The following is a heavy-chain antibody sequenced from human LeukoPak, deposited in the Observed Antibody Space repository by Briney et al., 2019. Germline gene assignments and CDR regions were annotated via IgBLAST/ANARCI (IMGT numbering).Heavy chain of an antibody. CDR1: GGSISSGSYY. CDR2: IYTSRST. CDR3: ARYTVAGTQNYYYYYMDV. V-gene: IGHV4-61*02. J-gene: IGHJ6*03. D-gene: IGHD6-19*01. Sequence: PSETLSLTCTVSGGSISSGSYYWSWIRQPAGKGLEWIGRIYTSRSTNYNPSLKSRVTISVDTSKNQFSLKLSSVTAADTAVYYCARYTVAGTQNYYYYYMDVWGKGTTVTISS.